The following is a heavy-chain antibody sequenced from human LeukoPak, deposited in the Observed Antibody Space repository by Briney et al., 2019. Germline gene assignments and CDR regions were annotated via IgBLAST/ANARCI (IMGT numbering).Heavy chain of an antibody. D-gene: IGHD1-26*01. J-gene: IGHJ3*02. CDR1: EFTFSSYA. V-gene: IGHV3-30-3*01. Sequence: GGSLRLSCAASEFTFSSYAMSWVRQAPGKGLEWVAVISYDGSNKYYADSVKGRFTISRDNSKNTLYLQMNSLRAEDTAVYYCARPVGATTAFDIWGQGTMDTVSS. CDR2: ISYDGSNK. CDR3: ARPVGATTAFDI.